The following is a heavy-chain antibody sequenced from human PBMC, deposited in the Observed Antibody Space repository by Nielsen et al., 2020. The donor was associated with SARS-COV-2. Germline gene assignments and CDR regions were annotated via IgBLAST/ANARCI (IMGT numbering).Heavy chain of an antibody. V-gene: IGHV3-33*01. J-gene: IGHJ4*02. CDR2: IWYDGSNK. CDR1: GFTFSSYG. Sequence: GESLKISCAASGFTFSSYGMHWVRQAPGKGLEWVAVIWYDGSNKYYADSVKGRFTISRDNPKNTLYLQMNSLRAEDTAVYYCAREWIQLRGPLDYWGQGTLVTVSS. CDR3: AREWIQLRGPLDY. D-gene: IGHD5-18*01.